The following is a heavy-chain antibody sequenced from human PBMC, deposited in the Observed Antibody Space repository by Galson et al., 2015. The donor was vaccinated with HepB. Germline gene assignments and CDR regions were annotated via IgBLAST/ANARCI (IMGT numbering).Heavy chain of an antibody. CDR3: AREYSSSSGRAFDI. D-gene: IGHD6-6*01. Sequence: SLRLSCAASGFTFSTYSMNWVRQAPGKGLEWVSYISSSSYTIYYADSVKGRFTISRDNAKNSLYLQMNSLRDEDTAVYYCAREYSSSSGRAFDIWGQGTMVTVSS. J-gene: IGHJ3*02. CDR1: GFTFSTYS. V-gene: IGHV3-48*02. CDR2: ISSSSYTI.